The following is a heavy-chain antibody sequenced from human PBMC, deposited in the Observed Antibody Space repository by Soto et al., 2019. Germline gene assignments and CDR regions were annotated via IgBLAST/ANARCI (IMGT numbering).Heavy chain of an antibody. CDR3: AKDPALYSGSYYDY. D-gene: IGHD1-26*01. J-gene: IGHJ4*02. V-gene: IGHV3-23*01. CDR1: GFTFSNHA. Sequence: GGSLRLSWAASGFTFSNHAMSWIRQAPGKGLEWVSAISGSGGSTYYADSVKGRFTISRDNSKNTLYLQMNSLRAEDTAVYYCAKDPALYSGSYYDYWGQGTLVTVSS. CDR2: ISGSGGST.